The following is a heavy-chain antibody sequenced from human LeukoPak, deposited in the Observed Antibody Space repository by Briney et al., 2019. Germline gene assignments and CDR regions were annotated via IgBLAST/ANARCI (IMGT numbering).Heavy chain of an antibody. D-gene: IGHD6-6*01. CDR2: IYYSGST. J-gene: IGHJ4*02. V-gene: IGHV4-31*03. Sequence: PSQTPSLTCTVSGGSISSGGYYWSWIRQHPGKGLEWLGYIYYSGSTYYNSSLKSRVSISVETSKTQFSLKLSSVTAADTAVYYCARAVVPSSYYFDYWGQGTLVTVSS. CDR1: GGSISSGGYY. CDR3: ARAVVPSSYYFDY.